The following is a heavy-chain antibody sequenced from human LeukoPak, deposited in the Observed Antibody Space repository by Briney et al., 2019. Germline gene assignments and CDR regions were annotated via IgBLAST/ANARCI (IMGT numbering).Heavy chain of an antibody. CDR2: ISGSGAST. D-gene: IGHD3-10*01. J-gene: IGHJ3*02. CDR1: GFTFSSYA. V-gene: IGHV3-23*01. Sequence: GGSLRLSCTMSGFTFSSYAMSWVRHAPGKGLGWVSGISGSGASTYYADSVKGRFTISRDNSKSTLYLQMNSLRAEDAAVYYCARDRVYASGSRDAFDIWGQGTMVAVSS. CDR3: ARDRVYASGSRDAFDI.